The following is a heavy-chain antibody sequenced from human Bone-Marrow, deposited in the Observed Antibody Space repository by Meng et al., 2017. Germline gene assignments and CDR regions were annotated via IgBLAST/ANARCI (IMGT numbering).Heavy chain of an antibody. J-gene: IGHJ2*01. CDR3: ASLYGDSSVWYLDL. Sequence: QLHLQESGQGLLKPSQTLSLTCTVSGGSISSGNHYWSRIRQHPGKGLEYIGYIYYSGSTYYNPSLKSRVIISVDTSKNQFSLRLNSVTAADTAVYYCASLYGDSSVWYLDLWGRGTLVTVSS. D-gene: IGHD4-17*01. V-gene: IGHV4-31*03. CDR2: IYYSGST. CDR1: GGSISSGNHY.